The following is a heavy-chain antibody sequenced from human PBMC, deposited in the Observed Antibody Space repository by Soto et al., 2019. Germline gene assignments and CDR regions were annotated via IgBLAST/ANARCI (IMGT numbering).Heavy chain of an antibody. V-gene: IGHV3-33*01. CDR1: GFTFSSYG. Sequence: LSLTCAASGFTFSSYGMHWVRQAPGKGLEWVAVIWYDGSNKYYADSVKGRFTISRDNSKNTLYLQMNSLRAEDTAVYYCARENIVVVPASLMDVWGQGTTVTVSS. J-gene: IGHJ6*02. CDR3: ARENIVVVPASLMDV. D-gene: IGHD2-2*01. CDR2: IWYDGSNK.